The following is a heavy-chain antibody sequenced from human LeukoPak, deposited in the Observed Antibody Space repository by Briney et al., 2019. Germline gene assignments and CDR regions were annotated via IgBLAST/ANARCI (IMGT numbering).Heavy chain of an antibody. V-gene: IGHV4-30-4*01. CDR2: IYYSGGT. J-gene: IGHJ5*02. D-gene: IGHD3-10*01. CDR3: ARERRHYYGSGSYSWFDP. CDR1: GGSISSGDYY. Sequence: SETLSLTCTVSGGSISSGDYYWSWIRQPPGKGLEWIGYIYYSGGTYYNPSLKSRVTISVDTSKNQFSLKLSSVTAADTAVYYCARERRHYYGSGSYSWFDPWGQGTLVTVSS.